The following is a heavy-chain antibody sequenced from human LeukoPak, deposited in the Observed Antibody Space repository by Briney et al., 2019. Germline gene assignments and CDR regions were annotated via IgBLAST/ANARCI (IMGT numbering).Heavy chain of an antibody. CDR3: ARNPPYCTSTSCYNDY. J-gene: IGHJ4*02. CDR2: INPNSGGT. V-gene: IGHV1-2*02. Sequence: ASVKVSCKASGYTFTGYGISWVRQAPGQGLEWMGWINPNSGGTSYAQRFQGRVTMTRDTSISTAYMELSGLTSDDTAVYYRARNPPYCTSTSCYNDYWGQGTLVTVSS. D-gene: IGHD2-2*02. CDR1: GYTFTGYG.